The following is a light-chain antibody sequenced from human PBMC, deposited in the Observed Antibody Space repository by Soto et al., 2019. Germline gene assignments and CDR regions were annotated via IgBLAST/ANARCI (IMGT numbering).Light chain of an antibody. V-gene: IGLV2-23*02. CDR3: CSWAGSNTFYF. J-gene: IGLJ1*01. CDR1: SSDVGSYNF. Sequence: QSVLTQPASVSGSPGQSITISCTGTSSDVGSYNFVSWYQQLPGKAPKLIIYEVSRRPSGVSNRFSGSKSGNTASLTISGLQAEDEADYYCCSWAGSNTFYFFGTGTKVTVL. CDR2: EVS.